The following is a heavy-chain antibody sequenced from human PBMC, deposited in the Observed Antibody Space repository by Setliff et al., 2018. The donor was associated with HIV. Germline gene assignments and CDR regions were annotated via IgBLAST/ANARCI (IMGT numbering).Heavy chain of an antibody. CDR1: GGSISSGTYF. CDR2: IHTSGNA. J-gene: IGHJ6*03. D-gene: IGHD3-22*01. CDR3: ARVVGYYDSSGYPNYYYYYMDV. V-gene: IGHV4-61*09. Sequence: SETLSLTCTVSGGSISSGTYFWSWIRQPAGKGLEWIGHIHTSGNANYNPSLNSRVTISVDTSKNHFSLKLSSVTAADTAVYYCARVVGYYDSSGYPNYYYYYMDVWGKGTTVTVSS.